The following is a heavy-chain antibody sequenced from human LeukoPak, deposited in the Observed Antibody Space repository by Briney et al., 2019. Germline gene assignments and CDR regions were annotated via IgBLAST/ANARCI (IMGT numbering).Heavy chain of an antibody. Sequence: SVKVSCKASGYTFTGYYIHWVRQAPGLGLEWMGGIIPFFNTTKYAQKFQGRVTILADESTSTASLELSSLRSADTAVYYCATLTAVGGRAPTGFYYMDVWGKGTTVTVSS. CDR3: ATLTAVGGRAPTGFYYMDV. CDR2: IIPFFNTT. CDR1: GYTFTGYY. J-gene: IGHJ6*03. V-gene: IGHV1-69*13. D-gene: IGHD2-8*02.